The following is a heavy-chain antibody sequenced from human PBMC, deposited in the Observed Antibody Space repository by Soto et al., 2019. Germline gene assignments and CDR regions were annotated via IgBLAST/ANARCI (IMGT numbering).Heavy chain of an antibody. CDR1: GFTFTSSA. D-gene: IGHD5-12*01. Sequence: QMPLVQSGPEVKKPGTSVKVSCKASGFTFTSSAMQWVRQARGQRLEWIGWIVVGSGNTNYAQKFQERVTITRDMSTSTAYMELSSLRSEDTAVYYCAADDVATIRPYYYYYGMDVWGQGTTVTVSS. CDR3: AADDVATIRPYYYYYGMDV. V-gene: IGHV1-58*02. CDR2: IVVGSGNT. J-gene: IGHJ6*02.